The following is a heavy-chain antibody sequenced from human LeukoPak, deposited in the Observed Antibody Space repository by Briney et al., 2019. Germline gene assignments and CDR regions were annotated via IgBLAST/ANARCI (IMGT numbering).Heavy chain of an antibody. CDR2: ISASGSAT. V-gene: IGHV3-23*01. D-gene: IGHD3-10*01. CDR1: GFIFSNFA. CDR3: AQYGHGSGSYISY. J-gene: IGHJ4*02. Sequence: GGSLRLSCAASGFIFSNFAMTWVRQAPGKGLEGVSGISASGSATYYAASVKGRVTISRDNSKNTLYLQMNSLRAEDTAVYYCAQYGHGSGSYISYWGQGTLVTVSS.